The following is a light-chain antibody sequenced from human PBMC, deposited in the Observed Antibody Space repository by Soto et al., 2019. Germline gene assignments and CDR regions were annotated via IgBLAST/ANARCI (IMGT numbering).Light chain of an antibody. CDR1: QIVSSRH. CDR3: HLHDPSLPGYT. V-gene: IGKV3-20*01. J-gene: IGKJ2*01. CDR2: GVS. Sequence: EVLLTQSPGTLSLSPGERATLSCRASQIVSSRHLAWYQQKSGHAPRLLIYGVSSRATGIPDRFSGSGSGTEFNLIISTLEPEDFAVYYCHLHDPSLPGYTLGQGTKLEIK.